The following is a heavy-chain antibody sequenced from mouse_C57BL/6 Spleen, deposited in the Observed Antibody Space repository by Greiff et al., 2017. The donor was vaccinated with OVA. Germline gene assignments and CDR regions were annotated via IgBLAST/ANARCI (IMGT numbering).Heavy chain of an antibody. V-gene: IGHV1-53*01. CDR1: GYTFTSYW. J-gene: IGHJ2*01. CDR2: INPSNGGT. CDR3: ARGGSYYFDY. Sequence: VQMKQYGTDLVKPGASVKLYCKASGYTFTSYWMRWVKQRPGQGLEWIGNINPSNGGTNYNEKLKSKATLTVDKSSSTAYMQLSSLTSEDSAVYYCARGGSYYFDYWGQGTTLTVSS.